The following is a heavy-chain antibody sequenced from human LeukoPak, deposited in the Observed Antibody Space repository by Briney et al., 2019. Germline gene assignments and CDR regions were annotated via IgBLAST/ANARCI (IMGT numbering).Heavy chain of an antibody. V-gene: IGHV1-46*01. J-gene: IGHJ4*02. Sequence: ASVKVSCKASGYTFTSYYMHWVRQAPGQGLEWMGIINPSGGSTSYAQKLQGRVTMTTDTSTSTAYMELRSLRSDDTAVYYCARGDIVVVPTALVLSSFDYWGQGTLVTVSS. CDR1: GYTFTSYY. CDR2: INPSGGST. CDR3: ARGDIVVVPTALVLSSFDY. D-gene: IGHD2-2*01.